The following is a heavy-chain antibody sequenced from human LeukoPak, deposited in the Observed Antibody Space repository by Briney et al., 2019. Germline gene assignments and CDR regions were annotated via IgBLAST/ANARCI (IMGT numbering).Heavy chain of an antibody. CDR3: AKDPYSSGWYFDY. D-gene: IGHD6-19*01. Sequence: GRSLRLSCAASGFTFDDYAMHWVRQAPGKGLEWVSGISWNSGSIGYADSVKGRFTISRDNAKNSLYLQMNSLRAEDTAVYYCAKDPYSSGWYFDYWGQGTLVTVSS. CDR2: ISWNSGSI. V-gene: IGHV3-9*01. CDR1: GFTFDDYA. J-gene: IGHJ4*02.